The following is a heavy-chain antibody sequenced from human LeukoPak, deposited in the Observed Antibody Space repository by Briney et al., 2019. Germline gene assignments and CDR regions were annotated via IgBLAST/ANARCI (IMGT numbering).Heavy chain of an antibody. CDR3: AREGLMATFDY. CDR1: GGSISSGGYY. V-gene: IGHV4-61*08. CDR2: IYYSGST. D-gene: IGHD5-24*01. J-gene: IGHJ4*02. Sequence: PSQTLSLTCTVSGGSISSGGYYWSWIRQPPGKGLEWIGYIYYSGSTNYNPSLKSRVTISVDTSKNQFSLKLSSVTAADTAVYYCAREGLMATFDYWGQGTLVTVSS.